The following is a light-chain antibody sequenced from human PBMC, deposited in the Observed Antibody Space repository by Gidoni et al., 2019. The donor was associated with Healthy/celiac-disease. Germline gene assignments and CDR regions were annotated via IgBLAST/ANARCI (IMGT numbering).Light chain of an antibody. Sequence: SSELTQDHAVSVALGQTVRITCQGDSLRSYYASWYQQKPGQAPVLVIYGKKKRPSGIPNRFSGSSSGNTASLTITGAQAEDEADYYCNSRDSSGNHFVVFGGGTKLTVL. CDR3: NSRDSSGNHFVV. J-gene: IGLJ2*01. CDR2: GKK. V-gene: IGLV3-19*01. CDR1: SLRSYY.